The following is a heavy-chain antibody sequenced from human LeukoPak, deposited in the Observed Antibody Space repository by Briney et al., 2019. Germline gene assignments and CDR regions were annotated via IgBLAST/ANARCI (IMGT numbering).Heavy chain of an antibody. CDR3: AALLWCGDVFDI. D-gene: IGHD4/OR15-4a*01. Sequence: GVSVKLSCKVSGSTLTELSIHRVRQAPGNGLGWMGGFDPDDGETIYAKKFHGRVTMTEGSSTDTAYMELSSRRSDDTAGYYCAALLWCGDVFDIWGQGTMVTVSS. J-gene: IGHJ3*02. V-gene: IGHV1-24*01. CDR1: GSTLTELS. CDR2: FDPDDGET.